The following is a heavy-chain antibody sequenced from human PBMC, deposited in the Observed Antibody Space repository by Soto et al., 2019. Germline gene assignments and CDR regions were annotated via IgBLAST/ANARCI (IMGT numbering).Heavy chain of an antibody. J-gene: IGHJ6*02. CDR1: GFTFSSYA. Sequence: QVQLVESGGGVVQPGRSLRLSCAASGFTFSSYAMHWVRQAPGKGLEWVAVISYDGSNKYYADSVKGPFTISRDNSKNTLYLQINSLRAEDPAVYYCARDYYRFNSGYGFSMDVWGQGTTVTVSS. CDR3: ARDYYRFNSGYGFSMDV. D-gene: IGHD5-12*01. V-gene: IGHV3-30-3*01. CDR2: ISYDGSNK.